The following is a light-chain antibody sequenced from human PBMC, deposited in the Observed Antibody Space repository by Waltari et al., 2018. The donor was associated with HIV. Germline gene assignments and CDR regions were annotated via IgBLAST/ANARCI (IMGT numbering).Light chain of an antibody. V-gene: IGKV3-20*01. Sequence: IVLTQSPGTLSLSPGERATLSCRASQSISSNYLAWYQKTPGQAPRLLIYGASNRATGIPDRFSGSGSGTDFTLTISRLEPEDFAVFYGQQYSSSPWTFGQGTKVE. CDR2: GAS. J-gene: IGKJ1*01. CDR3: QQYSSSPWT. CDR1: QSISSNY.